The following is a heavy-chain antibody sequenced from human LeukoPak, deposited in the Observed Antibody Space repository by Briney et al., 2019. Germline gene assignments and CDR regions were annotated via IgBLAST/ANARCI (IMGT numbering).Heavy chain of an antibody. CDR2: IYYSGST. D-gene: IGHD6-19*01. V-gene: IGHV4-59*08. Sequence: ASETLSLTCTVSGGSIISYYWSWIRQPPGKGLEWIGNIYYSGSTNYNPSLKSRITISVDTSKNQFSLKLSSVTAADTAVYYCAIAVAGPPIWFDPWGQGTLVTVSS. CDR1: GGSIISYY. CDR3: AIAVAGPPIWFDP. J-gene: IGHJ5*02.